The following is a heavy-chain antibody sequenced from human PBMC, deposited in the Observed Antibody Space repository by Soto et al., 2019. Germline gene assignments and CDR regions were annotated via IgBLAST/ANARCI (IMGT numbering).Heavy chain of an antibody. CDR2: INAGNGNT. CDR3: AGDLGGWTDY. J-gene: IGHJ4*02. Sequence: QVQVVQSGAEVKKPGASVKVSCKASGYTFTNYAMQWVRQAPGQRPEWMGWINAGNGNTKYSQKFQGRVTITRDTPASTAYMERGSLRSEDTAVYYCAGDLGGWTDYWGKGTRVTVSS. CDR1: GYTFTNYA. V-gene: IGHV1-3*01. D-gene: IGHD6-19*01.